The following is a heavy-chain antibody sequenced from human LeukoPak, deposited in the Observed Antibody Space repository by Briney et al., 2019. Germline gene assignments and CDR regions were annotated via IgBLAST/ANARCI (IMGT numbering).Heavy chain of an antibody. CDR3: ARATTAAIYLADYYYYGMDV. Sequence: GGSLRLSCAASGFTFSRYAMHWVRQAPGKGLEYVSAISSNGGSTYYANSVKGRFTISRDNSKNTLYLQMGSLRAENMAVYYCARATTAAIYLADYYYYGMDVWGQGTTVTVSS. J-gene: IGHJ6*02. CDR1: GFTFSRYA. CDR2: ISSNGGST. D-gene: IGHD2-2*01. V-gene: IGHV3-64*01.